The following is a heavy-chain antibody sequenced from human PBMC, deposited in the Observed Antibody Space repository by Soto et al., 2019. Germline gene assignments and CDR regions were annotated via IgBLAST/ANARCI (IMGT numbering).Heavy chain of an antibody. CDR2: IYSGGST. CDR1: GFTFSRYA. CDR3: ARDLYDSSGCLDY. V-gene: IGHV3-66*02. J-gene: IGHJ4*02. D-gene: IGHD3-22*01. Sequence: HPVGSLRLSCAASGFTFSRYAMSWVRQAPGKGLEWVSVIYSGGSTYYADSVKGRFTISRDNSKNTLYLQMNSLRAEDTAVYYCARDLYDSSGCLDYWGQGTLVTVSS.